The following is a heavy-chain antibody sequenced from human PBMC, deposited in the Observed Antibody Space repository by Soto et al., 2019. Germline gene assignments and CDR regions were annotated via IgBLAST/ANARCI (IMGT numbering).Heavy chain of an antibody. V-gene: IGHV4-34*01. D-gene: IGHD3-3*01. J-gene: IGHJ4*02. Sequence: SETLSLTCAVYGGSFSGYYWSWIRQPPGKGLEWIGEINHSGSTNYNPSLKSRVAISVDTSKNQFSLKLSSVTAADTAVYYCARGGDFWSGYYPTPFDYWGQGTLVTVSS. CDR1: GGSFSGYY. CDR3: ARGGDFWSGYYPTPFDY. CDR2: INHSGST.